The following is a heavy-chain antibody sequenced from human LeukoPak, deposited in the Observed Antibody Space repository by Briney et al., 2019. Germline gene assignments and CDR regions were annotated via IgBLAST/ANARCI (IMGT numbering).Heavy chain of an antibody. Sequence: PGGSLRLSCAASGFTVSSNYMSWVRQAPGKGLECVSVLYSGGSTYYADSVKGRFTISRDNSKNTLYLQMNSPRAEDTAVYYCAKAFRDYDSSGYYDYWGQGTLVTVSS. D-gene: IGHD3-22*01. CDR3: AKAFRDYDSSGYYDY. CDR1: GFTVSSNY. J-gene: IGHJ4*02. V-gene: IGHV3-53*01. CDR2: LYSGGST.